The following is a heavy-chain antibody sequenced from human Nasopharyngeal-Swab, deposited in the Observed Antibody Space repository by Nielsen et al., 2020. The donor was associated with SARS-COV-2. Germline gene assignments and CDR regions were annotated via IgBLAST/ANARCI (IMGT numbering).Heavy chain of an antibody. D-gene: IGHD2-8*01. CDR1: GFTFSSYG. V-gene: IGHV3-30*18. J-gene: IGHJ4*02. CDR3: AKGMLQGMDY. CDR2: ISYDGSNK. Sequence: GESLKISCAASGFTFSSYGMHWVRQAPGKGLEWVAVISYDGSNKYYADSVKGLFTISRDNSKNTLYLQMNSLRAEDTAVYYCAKGMLQGMDYWGQGTLVTVSS.